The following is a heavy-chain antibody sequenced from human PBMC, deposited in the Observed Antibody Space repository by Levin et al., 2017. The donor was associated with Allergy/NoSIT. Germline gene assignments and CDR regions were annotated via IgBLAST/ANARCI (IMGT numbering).Heavy chain of an antibody. CDR3: ARAKDQWSDYGDYVGAFDI. Sequence: LSLTCAASGFTFSSYSMNWVRQAPGKGLEWVSSISSSSSYIYYADSVKGRFTISRDNAKNSLYLQMNSLRAEDTAVYYCARAKDQWSDYGDYVGAFDIWGQGTMVTVSS. D-gene: IGHD4-17*01. J-gene: IGHJ3*02. CDR1: GFTFSSYS. CDR2: ISSSSSYI. V-gene: IGHV3-21*01.